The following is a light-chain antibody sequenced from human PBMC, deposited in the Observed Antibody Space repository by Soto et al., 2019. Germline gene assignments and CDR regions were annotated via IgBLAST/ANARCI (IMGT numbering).Light chain of an antibody. CDR1: QSVLYSSSNKNY. Sequence: DIVMTQSPDSLAVSLGERATINCRSSQSVLYSSSNKNYLAWYQQKPGQPPKLLIYWASTRESGVADRFSGSGSGTDFPLTISSLQAEDVAVYYCQQYCSSPWTFGQGTKVEIK. V-gene: IGKV4-1*01. CDR3: QQYCSSPWT. J-gene: IGKJ1*01. CDR2: WAS.